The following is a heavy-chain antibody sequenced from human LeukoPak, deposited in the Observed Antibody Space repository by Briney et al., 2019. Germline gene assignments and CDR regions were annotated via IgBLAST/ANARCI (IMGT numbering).Heavy chain of an antibody. V-gene: IGHV1-2*02. CDR2: INPNSGGT. CDR1: GYTFTGYY. CDR3: ARGYYGSGSLVYYYYYYMDV. J-gene: IGHJ6*03. Sequence: ASVKVSCKASGYTFTGYYMHWVRQAPGQGLEWVGWINPNSGGTNYAQKFQGRVTMTRDTSISTAYMELSRLRSDDTAVYYCARGYYGSGSLVYYYYYYMDVWGKGTTVTVSS. D-gene: IGHD3-10*01.